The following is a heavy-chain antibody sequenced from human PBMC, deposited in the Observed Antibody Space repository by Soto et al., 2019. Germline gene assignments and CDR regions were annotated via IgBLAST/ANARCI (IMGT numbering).Heavy chain of an antibody. J-gene: IGHJ4*02. V-gene: IGHV3-23*01. CDR2: ISGSGGST. CDR3: AKDSRGGLFSKVGYFDY. Sequence: EVQLLESGGGLVQPGGSLRLSCAASGFTFSSYAMSWVRQAPGKGLEWVSAISGSGGSTYYADSVKGRFTISRDNSKNTLYLQMNSLRAEDTAVYYCAKDSRGGLFSKVGYFDYWGQGTLVTVSS. CDR1: GFTFSSYA. D-gene: IGHD2-21*01.